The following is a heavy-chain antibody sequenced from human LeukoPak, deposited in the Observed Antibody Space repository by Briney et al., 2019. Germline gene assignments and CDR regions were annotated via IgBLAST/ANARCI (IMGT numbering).Heavy chain of an antibody. D-gene: IGHD6-13*01. V-gene: IGHV3-33*01. Sequence: GRSLRLSCAASGFTFSSYGMHWVRQAPGKGLEWVAVIWYDGSNKYYADSVKGRSTISRDNSKNTLYLQMNSLRAEDTAVYYCARDPIAAAGGMVDYWGQGTLVTVSS. CDR2: IWYDGSNK. J-gene: IGHJ4*02. CDR3: ARDPIAAAGGMVDY. CDR1: GFTFSSYG.